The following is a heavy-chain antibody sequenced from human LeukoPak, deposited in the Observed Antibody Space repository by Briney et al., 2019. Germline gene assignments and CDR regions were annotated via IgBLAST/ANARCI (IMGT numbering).Heavy chain of an antibody. CDR2: IYSGGRT. Sequence: GGSLRLSCAASGFTVSSNYMSWVRQAPGKGLEWVSVIYSGGRTYYADSVKGRFTISRDNAENTLFLQMDSLRPEDTAVYYCVRSLRSADFWGQGTLVTVSS. CDR3: VRSLRSADF. V-gene: IGHV3-53*01. J-gene: IGHJ4*02. CDR1: GFTVSSNY.